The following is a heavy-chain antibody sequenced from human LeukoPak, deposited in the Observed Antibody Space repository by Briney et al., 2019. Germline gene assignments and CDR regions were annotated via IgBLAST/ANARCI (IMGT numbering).Heavy chain of an antibody. CDR1: GFTFNYAW. V-gene: IGHV3-15*04. Sequence: GGSLRLSCAASGFTFNYAWMSWVRQVPGKGLEWVGQTVSEIDGGATDYATPVKGRFTISRDDSKSTLYLQMNSLKIEDTAVYYCTTDEDWNYARKDVWGQGATVIVSS. D-gene: IGHD1-7*01. J-gene: IGHJ6*02. CDR3: TTDEDWNYARKDV. CDR2: TVSEIDGGAT.